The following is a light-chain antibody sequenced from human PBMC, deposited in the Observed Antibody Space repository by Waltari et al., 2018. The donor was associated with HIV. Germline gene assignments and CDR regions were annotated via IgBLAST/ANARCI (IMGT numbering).Light chain of an antibody. Sequence: QSALTQPASVSGSPGQSITISCTGTSSAVGGYNYVSWYQQHPGKAPKLMIYEVSNRPSGCSDRFSGSKSGNTASLTISGLQAEDEADYYCSSYTSSSTPYVFGTGTKVTVL. J-gene: IGLJ1*01. CDR2: EVS. CDR3: SSYTSSSTPYV. CDR1: SSAVGGYNY. V-gene: IGLV2-14*01.